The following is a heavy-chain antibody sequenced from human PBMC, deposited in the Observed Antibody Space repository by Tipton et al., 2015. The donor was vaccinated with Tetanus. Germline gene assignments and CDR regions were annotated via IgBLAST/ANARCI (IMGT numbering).Heavy chain of an antibody. D-gene: IGHD7-27*01. CDR2: LYYTGTT. CDR1: GGSISTTSDY. V-gene: IGHV4-39*01. Sequence: TLSLTCTVSGGSISTTSDYWGWIRQPPGTGLGWIGSLYYTGTTYYNPSLKSRLAISVDPSKNQFSLRRSSVTASDTAVYFCARHSLKLGMWAFDIWGRGTLVTVSS. J-gene: IGHJ3*02. CDR3: ARHSLKLGMWAFDI.